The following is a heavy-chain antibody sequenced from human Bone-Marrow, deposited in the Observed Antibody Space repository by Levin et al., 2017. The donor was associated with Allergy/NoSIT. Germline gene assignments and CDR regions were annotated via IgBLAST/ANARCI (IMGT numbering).Heavy chain of an antibody. CDR1: GYTFTSYD. CDR3: LRGNHLFSGGWAPNVDY. D-gene: IGHD4-23*01. Sequence: NPGESLKISCKASGYTFTSYDITWVRQATGQGLEWMGWINANNNHPGYAQQFQGRVTMTRDTSTTTAYMELTNLRLEDSAVYYCLRGNHLFSGGWAPNVDYWGQGTLLTVSS. J-gene: IGHJ4*02. CDR2: INANNNHP. V-gene: IGHV1-8*01.